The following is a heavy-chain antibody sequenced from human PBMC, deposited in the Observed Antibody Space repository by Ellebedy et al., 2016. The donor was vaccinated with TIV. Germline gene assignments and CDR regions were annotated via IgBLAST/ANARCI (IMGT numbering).Heavy chain of an antibody. V-gene: IGHV4-34*01. CDR3: ARRGVATIVAFDI. J-gene: IGHJ3*02. CDR1: GGSFSGYY. CDR2: INHSGST. D-gene: IGHD5-12*01. Sequence: SQTLSLTCAVYGGSFSGYYWSWIRQPPGKGLEWIGEINHSGSTNYNPSLKSRVTISVDTSKNQFSLKLSSVTAADTAVYYCARRGVATIVAFDIWGQGTMVTVSS.